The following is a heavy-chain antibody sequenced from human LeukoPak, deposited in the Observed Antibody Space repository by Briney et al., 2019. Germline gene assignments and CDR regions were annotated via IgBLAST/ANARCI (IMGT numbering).Heavy chain of an antibody. CDR3: ARGADFWSGYRHYYYYYMDV. D-gene: IGHD3-3*01. CDR1: GGSISSSTSY. J-gene: IGHJ6*03. CDR2: LYYSGSI. Sequence: SETLSLTCIVSGGSISSSTSYWGWIRQPPGKGLEWIGTLYYSGSIGYNPSLKSRVTISVDTSKNQFSLKLSSVTATDTAVYFCARGADFWSGYRHYYYYYMDVWGKGTTVTVSS. V-gene: IGHV4-39*07.